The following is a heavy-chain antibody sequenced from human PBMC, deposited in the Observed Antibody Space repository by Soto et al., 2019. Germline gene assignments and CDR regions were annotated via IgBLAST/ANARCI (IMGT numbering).Heavy chain of an antibody. J-gene: IGHJ4*02. CDR2: TSNSGST. V-gene: IGHV4-31*03. CDR3: ARGGDTTKVDY. CDR1: GGSITSSGYF. D-gene: IGHD3-16*01. Sequence: QVQLQESGPGLVKPSQTLSLTCTVSGGSITSSGYFWSWIRQHPGEGPEWIGFTSNSGSTSYNPSLKSRVTISVDTSSNQFSLIRKSVTAADTAVYYCARGGDTTKVDYWGQGTLVTVSP.